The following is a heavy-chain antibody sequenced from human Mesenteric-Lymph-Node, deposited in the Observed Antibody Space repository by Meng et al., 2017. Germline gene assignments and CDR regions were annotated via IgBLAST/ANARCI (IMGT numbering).Heavy chain of an antibody. D-gene: IGHD2-8*02. CDR3: ARDTGSVNYFDY. CDR2: INHGGST. Sequence: QVQLQQWGSGLLKPSETLSLTCAVFDASFSGYFYTWIRQPPGKGLEYIGEINHGGSTSYNPSLKSRVTISVDRSKNQFSLKLSSVTAADTAVYYCARDTGSVNYFDYWGQGTLVTVSS. CDR1: DASFSGYF. J-gene: IGHJ4*02. V-gene: IGHV4-34*01.